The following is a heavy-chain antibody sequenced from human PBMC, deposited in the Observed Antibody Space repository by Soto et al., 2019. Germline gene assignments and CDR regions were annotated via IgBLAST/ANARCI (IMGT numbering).Heavy chain of an antibody. CDR3: AKEYYDILTGYSNYGMDV. J-gene: IGHJ6*02. CDR2: ISYDGSNK. CDR1: GFTFSSYG. V-gene: IGHV3-30*18. Sequence: GGSLRLSCAASGFTFSSYGMHWVRQAPGKGLEWVAVISYDGSNKYYADSVKGRFTISRDNSKNTLYLQMNSLRAEDTAVYYCAKEYYDILTGYSNYGMDVWGQGTTVTVSS. D-gene: IGHD3-9*01.